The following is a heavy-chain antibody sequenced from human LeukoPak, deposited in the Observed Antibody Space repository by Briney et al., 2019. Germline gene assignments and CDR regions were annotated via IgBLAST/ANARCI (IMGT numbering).Heavy chain of an antibody. CDR1: AFTFSSYG. CDR2: ISYDGSNK. Sequence: GRSLRLSCVASAFTFSSYGMHWVRQAPGKGLEWVAVISYDGSNKYYEDSVKGRFTISRDNSKNTLYLQMNSLGPEDTAVYYCAKDVFGTGDNNHYGMDVWGQGTTVTVSS. CDR3: AKDVFGTGDNNHYGMDV. V-gene: IGHV3-30*18. J-gene: IGHJ6*02. D-gene: IGHD7-27*01.